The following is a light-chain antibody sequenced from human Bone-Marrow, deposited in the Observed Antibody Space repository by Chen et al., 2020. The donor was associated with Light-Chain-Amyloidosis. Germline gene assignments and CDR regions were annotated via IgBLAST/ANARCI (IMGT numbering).Light chain of an antibody. V-gene: IGKV3-20*01. CDR3: QQCCNSPPYT. CDR2: GAS. CDR1: QSFSSSY. Sequence: IVLTQSPGTLSLSQGERATLSCRASQSFSSSYLAWYQQKPGQAPRLLIYGASSRATGIPDRFSGSGSGTDFTLTISRLEPEDFAVYYCQQCCNSPPYTFGQGTKLEIK. J-gene: IGKJ2*01.